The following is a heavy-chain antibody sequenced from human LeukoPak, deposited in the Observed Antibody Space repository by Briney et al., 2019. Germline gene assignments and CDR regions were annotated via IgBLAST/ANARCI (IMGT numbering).Heavy chain of an antibody. V-gene: IGHV4-34*01. CDR3: ARHPPRITIFWRAHDDAFDI. Sequence: SETLSLTCAVYGGSFSGYYWSWIRQPPGKGLEWIGEINHSGSTNYNPSLKSRVTISVDTSKNQFSLKLSSVTAADTAVYYCARHPPRITIFWRAHDDAFDIWGQGTMATVSS. CDR2: INHSGST. J-gene: IGHJ3*02. CDR1: GGSFSGYY. D-gene: IGHD3-9*01.